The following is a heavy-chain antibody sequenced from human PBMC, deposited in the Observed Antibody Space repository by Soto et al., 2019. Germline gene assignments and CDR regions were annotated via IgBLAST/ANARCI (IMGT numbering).Heavy chain of an antibody. D-gene: IGHD3-16*01. CDR2: ISSDGTKS. J-gene: IGHJ4*02. Sequence: QEPLVESGGGVVQPGRSLRLSCAASGFTFSSYGMHWVRQAPGKGLEWVVLISSDGTKSYYADSVKGRFTISSDNSNNTMYLQMTSLKAEDTAVYYCSSFPGVLMTRGLDNWGQGTLVTVSS. CDR1: GFTFSSYG. V-gene: IGHV3-30*03. CDR3: SSFPGVLMTRGLDN.